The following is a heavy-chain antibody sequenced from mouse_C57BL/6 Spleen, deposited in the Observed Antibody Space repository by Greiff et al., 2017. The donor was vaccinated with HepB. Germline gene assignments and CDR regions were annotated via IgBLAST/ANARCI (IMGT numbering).Heavy chain of an antibody. CDR3: ARNYYGSSRYWYFDV. J-gene: IGHJ1*03. Sequence: QVQLQQPGAELVMPGASVKLSCKASGYTFTSYWMHWVKQRPGQGLEWIGEIDPSDSYTNYNQKFKGKSTLTVDKSSSTAYVQLSSLTSEDSAVYYCARNYYGSSRYWYFDVWGTGTTVTVSS. D-gene: IGHD1-1*01. V-gene: IGHV1-69*01. CDR2: IDPSDSYT. CDR1: GYTFTSYW.